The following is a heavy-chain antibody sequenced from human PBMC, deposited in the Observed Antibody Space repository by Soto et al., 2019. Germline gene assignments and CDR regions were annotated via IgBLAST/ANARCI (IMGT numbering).Heavy chain of an antibody. D-gene: IGHD2-2*01. CDR2: ISAYNGNT. V-gene: IGHV1-18*01. Sequence: ASVKVSCKASGYTFTSYGISWVRQAPGQGLEWMGWISAYNGNTNYAQKLQGRVTMTTDTSTSTAYMELRSLRSDDTAVYYCATDSMTKTLRDYWGQGTLVTVSS. J-gene: IGHJ4*02. CDR1: GYTFTSYG. CDR3: ATDSMTKTLRDY.